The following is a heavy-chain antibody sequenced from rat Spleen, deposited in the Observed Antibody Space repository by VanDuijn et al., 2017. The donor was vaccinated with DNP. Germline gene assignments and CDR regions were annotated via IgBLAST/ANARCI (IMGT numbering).Heavy chain of an antibody. CDR2: ISYSGYT. CDR3: ARWTRYFDY. Sequence: EVQLQESGSGLVKPSQSLSLTCSVTGYSITFNYWGWIRKFPGNKMEWIGHISYSGYTSYNPSLKSHLSITRETSKNHFLLRLNSVTTEDTATYYCARWTRYFDYWVQGIMVTVSS. J-gene: IGHJ2*01. V-gene: IGHV3-1*01. D-gene: IGHD1-7*01. CDR1: GYSITFNY.